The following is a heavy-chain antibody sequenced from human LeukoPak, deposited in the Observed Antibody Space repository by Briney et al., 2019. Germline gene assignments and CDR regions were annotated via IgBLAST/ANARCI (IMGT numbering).Heavy chain of an antibody. CDR2: IYYSGST. CDR3: ARGLNLFGVVPNWFDP. D-gene: IGHD3-3*01. Sequence: TPSETLSLTCAVSGGSISSGGYSWSWIRQPPGKGLEWIGYIYYSGSTYYSPSLKSRVTISVDTSKNQFSLKLSSVTAADTAVYYCARGLNLFGVVPNWFDPWGQGTLVTVSS. V-gene: IGHV4-30-4*07. J-gene: IGHJ5*02. CDR1: GGSISSGGYS.